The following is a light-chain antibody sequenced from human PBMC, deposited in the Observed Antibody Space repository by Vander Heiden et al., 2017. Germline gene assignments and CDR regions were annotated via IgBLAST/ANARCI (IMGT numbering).Light chain of an antibody. V-gene: IGKV1-27*01. Sequence: DIQMTQSPSSLSASVADRVTITCRTSQGISNYLAWYQQKPGKVPKLLIYAASTLQSGVPSRFSGRGSGTDFTLTISSLQPEDVATYYCQKYNSAPPYTFGQGTKLEIK. CDR1: QGISNY. CDR3: QKYNSAPPYT. J-gene: IGKJ2*01. CDR2: AAS.